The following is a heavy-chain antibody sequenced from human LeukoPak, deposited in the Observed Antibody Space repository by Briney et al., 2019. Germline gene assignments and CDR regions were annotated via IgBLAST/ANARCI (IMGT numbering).Heavy chain of an antibody. Sequence: GASVKVSCKASGYTFTSYGISWVRQAPGQGLEWMGWISAYNGNTNYAQKLQGRVTMTTDTSTSTAYMELRSLRSDDTAVYYCARVYYDILTGYYRAWYFDLWGRGTLVTVSS. CDR2: ISAYNGNT. CDR3: ARVYYDILTGYYRAWYFDL. V-gene: IGHV1-18*01. D-gene: IGHD3-9*01. J-gene: IGHJ2*01. CDR1: GYTFTSYG.